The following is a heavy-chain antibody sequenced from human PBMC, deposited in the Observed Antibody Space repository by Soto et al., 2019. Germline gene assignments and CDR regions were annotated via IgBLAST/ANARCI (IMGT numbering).Heavy chain of an antibody. Sequence: EVQLLESGGGLVQPGGSLRLSCAASGFTFSNFALSWVRQAPGEGLEWVSGISHSGDSTYYADAVKGRFTISRDNSRNTQYLQMNSLIAEDTAVYYCAKSIGEAQTGPRYYGFDVWGQGTTVTVSS. CDR3: AKSIGEAQTGPRYYGFDV. V-gene: IGHV3-23*01. CDR2: ISHSGDST. CDR1: GFTFSNFA. D-gene: IGHD1-1*01. J-gene: IGHJ6*02.